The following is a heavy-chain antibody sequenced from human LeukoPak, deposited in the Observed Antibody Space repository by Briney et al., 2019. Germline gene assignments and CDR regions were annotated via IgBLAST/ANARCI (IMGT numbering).Heavy chain of an antibody. CDR1: GFTFSNYA. Sequence: GGSLRLSRAGSGFTFSNYAMTWVRQAPGKGLQWVSAISGSGGTTQCADSVKGRFTISRDHPKNTLYLQMNSLRADDTAVYYCARDPNGDYVGAFDFWGQGTTVTVS. V-gene: IGHV3-23*01. CDR2: ISGSGGTT. J-gene: IGHJ3*01. CDR3: ARDPNGDYVGAFDF. D-gene: IGHD4-17*01.